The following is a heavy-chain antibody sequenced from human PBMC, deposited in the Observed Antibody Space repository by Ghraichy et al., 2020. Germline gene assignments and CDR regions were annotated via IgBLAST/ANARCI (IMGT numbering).Heavy chain of an antibody. D-gene: IGHD3-3*01. CDR1: SGSISSYY. CDR2: IYTSGST. J-gene: IGHJ6*02. Sequence: SQTLSLTCTVSSGSISSYYWNWIRQPAGKGLEWIGRIYTSGSTNYNPSLKSQVTMSVDTSKNQFSLKLSSVTAADTAVYYCARVSRFSPCWGMDVWGQGTTVTVSS. V-gene: IGHV4-4*07. CDR3: ARVSRFSPCWGMDV.